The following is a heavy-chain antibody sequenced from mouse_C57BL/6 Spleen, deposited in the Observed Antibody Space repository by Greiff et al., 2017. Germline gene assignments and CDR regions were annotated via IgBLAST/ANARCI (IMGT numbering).Heavy chain of an antibody. CDR3: ARSVYGSSYDYAMDY. CDR1: GYTFTSYG. Sequence: VQLQQSGAELARPGASVKLSFKASGYTFTSYGISWVKQRTGQGLEWIGEIYPRSGNTYYNEKFKGKATLTADKSSSTAYMELRSLTSEDSAVYFCARSVYGSSYDYAMDYWGQGTSVTVSS. J-gene: IGHJ4*01. CDR2: IYPRSGNT. V-gene: IGHV1-81*01. D-gene: IGHD1-1*01.